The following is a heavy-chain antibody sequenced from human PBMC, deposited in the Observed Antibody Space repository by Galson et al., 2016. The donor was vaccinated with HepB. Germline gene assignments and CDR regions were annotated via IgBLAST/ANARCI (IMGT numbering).Heavy chain of an antibody. V-gene: IGHV3-74*01. CDR1: DFTFSGRW. CDR2: INADGTST. D-gene: IGHD2-21*02. J-gene: IGHJ6*02. Sequence: SLRLSCAASDFTFSGRWMHWVRQVPGKGLVWVSYINADGTSTTYADSVKGRFTISRDNPKNTVHLQMNSLRAEDTAIYYCTRDDSYGLDVWGQGTTVTVSS. CDR3: TRDDSYGLDV.